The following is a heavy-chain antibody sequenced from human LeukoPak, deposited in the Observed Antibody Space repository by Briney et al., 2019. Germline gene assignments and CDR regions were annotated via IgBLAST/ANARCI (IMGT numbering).Heavy chain of an antibody. CDR1: GYSFNSYG. D-gene: IGHD6-19*01. Sequence: ASVKVSCKTSGYSFNSYGISWVRQAPGQGLEWMGWISASNGNIKNAQKFQGRVTMTTDSSTSTAYMDLRSLRSDDTAVYYCARSTYSSGWYGLVTATHFDYWGQGTLVTVSS. J-gene: IGHJ4*02. CDR3: ARSTYSSGWYGLVTATHFDY. V-gene: IGHV1-18*01. CDR2: ISASNGNI.